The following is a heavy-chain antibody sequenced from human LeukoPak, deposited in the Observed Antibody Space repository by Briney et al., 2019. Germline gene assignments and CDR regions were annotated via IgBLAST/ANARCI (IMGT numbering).Heavy chain of an antibody. D-gene: IGHD1-20*01. Sequence: SVKVSCKASGGTFSSYAISWVRQAPGQGLEWMGGIIPIFGTANYAQKFQGRVTITADESTSTAYMELSSLRSEDTAVYYCARGINWNDDLDYWGQGTLVTVSS. CDR2: IIPIFGTA. J-gene: IGHJ4*02. CDR1: GGTFSSYA. CDR3: ARGINWNDDLDY. V-gene: IGHV1-69*13.